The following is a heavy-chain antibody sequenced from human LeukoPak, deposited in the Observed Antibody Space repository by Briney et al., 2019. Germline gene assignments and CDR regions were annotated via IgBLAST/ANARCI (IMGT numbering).Heavy chain of an antibody. Sequence: GGSLRLSCAASGFTFSSYGMHWVRQAPGKGLEWVSYIRYDGINEYYADSVRGRFTISRDISKKTLYLQMNSLRAEDTAVYYCAKDRDDFWSGYYSNWFDPWGQGTLVTVSS. CDR3: AKDRDDFWSGYYSNWFDP. D-gene: IGHD3-3*01. V-gene: IGHV3-30*02. J-gene: IGHJ5*02. CDR1: GFTFSSYG. CDR2: IRYDGINE.